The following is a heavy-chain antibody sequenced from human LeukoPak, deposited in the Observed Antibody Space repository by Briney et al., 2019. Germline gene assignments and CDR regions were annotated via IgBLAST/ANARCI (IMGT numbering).Heavy chain of an antibody. Sequence: SETLSLTCTVSGGSISSSSYYRGWIRQPPGKGLEWIGSIYYSGSTYYNPSLESRVTISVDTSKNQFSLKLSSVTAADTAVYYCARLPARGILTRDYFDYWGQGTLVTVSS. CDR3: ARLPARGILTRDYFDY. CDR1: GGSISSSSYY. V-gene: IGHV4-39*01. D-gene: IGHD3-10*01. CDR2: IYYSGST. J-gene: IGHJ4*02.